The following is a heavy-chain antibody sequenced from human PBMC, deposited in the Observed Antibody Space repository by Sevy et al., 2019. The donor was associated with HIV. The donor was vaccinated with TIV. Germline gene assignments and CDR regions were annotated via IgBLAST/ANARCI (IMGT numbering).Heavy chain of an antibody. D-gene: IGHD2-2*01. CDR3: ARDKPQGVVIIPGSMWGGVDY. J-gene: IGHJ4*02. CDR1: GYTFKTYG. CDR2: ISAYSGDT. Sequence: ASVKVSCKTFGYTFKTYGISWVRRAPGQGLEWMGWISAYSGDTNFAQKFQGRVTMTTDTSTSTAYMELSSLRSDDTAVYFCARDKPQGVVIIPGSMWGGVDYWGQGTVVTVSS. V-gene: IGHV1-18*01.